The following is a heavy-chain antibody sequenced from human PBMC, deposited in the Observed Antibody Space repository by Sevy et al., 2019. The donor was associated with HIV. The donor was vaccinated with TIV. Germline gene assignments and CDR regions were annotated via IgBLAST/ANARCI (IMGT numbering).Heavy chain of an antibody. J-gene: IGHJ6*03. D-gene: IGHD3-10*01. CDR3: ARAHGSGSYYGYYYYYYYMDV. V-gene: IGHV3-21*01. CDR2: ISSSSSYI. Sequence: GGSLRLSCAASGFTFSSYSMNWVRQAPGKGLEWVSSISSSSSYIYYADSVKGRFTISRDNAKNSLYLQMNSLRAEDTAVYYCARAHGSGSYYGYYYYYYYMDVWGKGTTVTVSS. CDR1: GFTFSSYS.